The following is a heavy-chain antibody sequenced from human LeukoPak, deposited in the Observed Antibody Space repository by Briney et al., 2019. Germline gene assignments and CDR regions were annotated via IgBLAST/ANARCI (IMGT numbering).Heavy chain of an antibody. V-gene: IGHV3-74*01. CDR2: IKSDGST. CDR3: ARAVTYFYGSVTYDWFDP. D-gene: IGHD3-10*01. Sequence: GGSLTLSCAASGFTFSSYWMHWVRQTPGKGLVWVSRIKSDGSTIYADSVKGRFTISRDNARNTLYMQMNSLRVEDTAMYYCARAVTYFYGSVTYDWFDPWGQGTLVTVSS. CDR1: GFTFSSYW. J-gene: IGHJ5*02.